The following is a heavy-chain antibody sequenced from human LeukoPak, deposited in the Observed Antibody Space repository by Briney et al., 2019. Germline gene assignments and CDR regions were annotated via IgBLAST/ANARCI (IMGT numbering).Heavy chain of an antibody. CDR2: VGYDGRDK. J-gene: IGHJ4*02. V-gene: IGHV3-30*02. CDR1: GFTFSAYG. Sequence: GGSLRLSCEVSGFTFSAYGIHSVRHSPGKGLECLAFVGYDGRDKFYADSVKGRFIVSKDNSRTTLQLQMNSLRSEDTAVYFCARGGARDIWYFAYWGQGIRVTVSS. CDR3: ARGGARDIWYFAY. D-gene: IGHD2-21*01.